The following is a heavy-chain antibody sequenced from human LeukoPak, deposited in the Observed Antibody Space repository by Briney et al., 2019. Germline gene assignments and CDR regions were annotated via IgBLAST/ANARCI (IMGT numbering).Heavy chain of an antibody. Sequence: SETLSLTCAVYGGSFSGYYWSWIRQPPGKGLEWIGEINHSGSTNYNPSLKSRVTISVDTSKNQFSLKLSSVTAADTAVYYCASSPGGYCSSASCYTGGYFDYWGQGSLVTVSS. CDR3: ASSPGGYCSSASCYTGGYFDY. CDR1: GGSFSGYY. J-gene: IGHJ4*02. CDR2: INHSGST. D-gene: IGHD2-2*02. V-gene: IGHV4-34*01.